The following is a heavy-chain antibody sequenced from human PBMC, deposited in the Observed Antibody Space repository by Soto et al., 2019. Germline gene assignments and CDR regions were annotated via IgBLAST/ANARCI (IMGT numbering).Heavy chain of an antibody. Sequence: EVKLLESGGGLAQPGGSLRLSCVGSGFTFDSYAISWVRQAPGERLQWIAAISGSADGTDYAHSVRGLFTISRDNSMKRVHLQMDRLRVEDTAVYFCAKDTVGGYSFWSGYYSDGLDVWGQGTLVTVS. J-gene: IGHJ3*01. D-gene: IGHD3-3*01. V-gene: IGHV3-23*01. CDR1: GFTFDSYA. CDR3: AKDTVGGYSFWSGYYSDGLDV. CDR2: ISGSADGT.